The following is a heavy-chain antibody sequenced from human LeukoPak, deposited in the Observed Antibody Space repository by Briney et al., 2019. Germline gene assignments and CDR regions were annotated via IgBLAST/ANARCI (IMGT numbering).Heavy chain of an antibody. Sequence: SETLSLTXAVSGYSISSGYYWGWIRPPPGKGLEWIGSIYHSGSTYYNPSLKSRVTISVDTSKNQFSLKLSSVTAADTAVYYCARQGVLRFLEWLSDLDYWGQGTLVTVSS. D-gene: IGHD3-3*01. CDR3: ARQGVLRFLEWLSDLDY. J-gene: IGHJ4*02. CDR1: GYSISSGYY. V-gene: IGHV4-38-2*01. CDR2: IYHSGST.